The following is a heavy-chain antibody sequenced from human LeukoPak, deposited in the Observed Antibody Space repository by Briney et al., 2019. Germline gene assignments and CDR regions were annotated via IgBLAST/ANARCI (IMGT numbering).Heavy chain of an antibody. Sequence: ASVKVSCKASGYTFTGFYMHWVRQAPGQGLEWMGRINPNSGGTNYAQKFQGRVTMTRDTSTTTLYMELSSLRSEDTAVYYCARDRGDSSGYRDAFDIWGQGTMVTVSS. CDR1: GYTFTGFY. D-gene: IGHD3-22*01. V-gene: IGHV1-2*06. J-gene: IGHJ3*02. CDR2: INPNSGGT. CDR3: ARDRGDSSGYRDAFDI.